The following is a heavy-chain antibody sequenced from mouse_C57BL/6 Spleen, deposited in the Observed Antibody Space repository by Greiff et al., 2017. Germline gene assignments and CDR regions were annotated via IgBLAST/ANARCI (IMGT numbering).Heavy chain of an antibody. D-gene: IGHD2-4*01. CDR2: IYPGSGST. CDR3: ARKRLYYDYPYYFDY. CDR1: GYTFTSYW. V-gene: IGHV1-55*01. J-gene: IGHJ2*01. Sequence: VQLQQPGAELVKPGASVKMSCKASGYTFTSYWITWVKQRPGQGLEWIGDIYPGSGSTNYNEKFKSKATLTVDTSSSTAYMQLSSLTSEDSAVYYCARKRLYYDYPYYFDYWGQGTTLTVSS.